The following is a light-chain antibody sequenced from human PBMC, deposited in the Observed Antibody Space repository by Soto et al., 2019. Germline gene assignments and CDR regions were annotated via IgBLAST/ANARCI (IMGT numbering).Light chain of an antibody. V-gene: IGKV1-5*01. CDR3: QQYNSYSET. CDR1: QSISRW. CDR2: DAS. J-gene: IGKJ1*01. Sequence: DIQMTQSPSTLSAYEGDRVTITCRASQSISRWLAWHQQKPGKAPKLLIYDASSLESGVPSRFSGSGSGTEFTLTISSLQPDDFATYYCQQYNSYSETFGQGTK.